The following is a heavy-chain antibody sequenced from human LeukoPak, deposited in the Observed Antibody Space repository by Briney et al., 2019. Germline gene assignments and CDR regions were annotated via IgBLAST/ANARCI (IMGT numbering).Heavy chain of an antibody. CDR3: ASQNRGSFDY. CDR2: IYYSGST. Sequence: SETLSLTCTVSGGSISSYYWSWIRQPPGKGLEWIGYIYYSGSTNYNPSLKSRVTISVDTSKNQFSLKLSSVTAADTAVYYCASQNRGSFDYWGQGTLVTVSS. D-gene: IGHD3-10*01. J-gene: IGHJ4*02. V-gene: IGHV4-59*01. CDR1: GGSISSYY.